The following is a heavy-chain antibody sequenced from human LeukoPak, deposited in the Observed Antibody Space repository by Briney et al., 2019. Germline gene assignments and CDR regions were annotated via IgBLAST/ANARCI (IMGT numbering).Heavy chain of an antibody. Sequence: GASVKVSCKASGYTFTGYYMHWVRQAPGQGLEWMGWINPNSGGTNYAQKFQGGVTMTRDTSISTAYMELSRLRSDDTAVYYCARDRYITMVRGVIILNWFDPWGQGTLVTVSS. CDR3: ARDRYITMVRGVIILNWFDP. V-gene: IGHV1-2*02. CDR1: GYTFTGYY. D-gene: IGHD3-10*01. CDR2: INPNSGGT. J-gene: IGHJ5*02.